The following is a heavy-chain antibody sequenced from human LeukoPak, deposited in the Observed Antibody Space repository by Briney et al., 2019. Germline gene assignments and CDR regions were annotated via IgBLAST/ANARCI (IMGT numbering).Heavy chain of an antibody. V-gene: IGHV3-7*01. CDR2: IKQDGSEK. CDR1: GFTFNNYW. J-gene: IGHJ6*04. Sequence: GGSLRLSCAASGFTFNNYWMNWVRQAPGKGLEWVANIKQDGSEKYFVDSVKGRFTTSRDNAKNSLYLQMNSLRAEDTAVYYCAELGITMIGGVWGKGTTVTISS. D-gene: IGHD3-10*02. CDR3: AELGITMIGGV.